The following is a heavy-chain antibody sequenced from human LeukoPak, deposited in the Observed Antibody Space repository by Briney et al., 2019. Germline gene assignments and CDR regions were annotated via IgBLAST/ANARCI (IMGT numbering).Heavy chain of an antibody. CDR1: GGSISRSINC. D-gene: IGHD3-16*01. CDR2: ICYSGST. Sequence: PSETLSLTCSVSGGSISRSINCWGWIRQPPGKGLEWIGTICYSGSTYYNPSLKSRVIISVDTSNNQFSLKLSSVTAADTAVYYCARVMGAFMITFGGVSPTNYFDYWGQGTLVTVSS. J-gene: IGHJ4*02. CDR3: ARVMGAFMITFGGVSPTNYFDY. V-gene: IGHV4-39*01.